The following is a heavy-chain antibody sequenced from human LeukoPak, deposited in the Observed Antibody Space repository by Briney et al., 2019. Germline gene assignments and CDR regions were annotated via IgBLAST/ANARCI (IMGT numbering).Heavy chain of an antibody. J-gene: IGHJ4*02. V-gene: IGHV3-48*03. D-gene: IGHD6-19*01. CDR3: AKDSGTSGWLLHY. CDR2: ISRTGNSI. Sequence: SGGSLRLSCAASGFTLSSYEMNWVRLAPGKGLEWISYISRTGNSIYYADSVKGRFTISRDSAKNSLYLQMNSLRAEDTAVYFCAKDSGTSGWLLHYWGQGTLVTVSS. CDR1: GFTLSSYE.